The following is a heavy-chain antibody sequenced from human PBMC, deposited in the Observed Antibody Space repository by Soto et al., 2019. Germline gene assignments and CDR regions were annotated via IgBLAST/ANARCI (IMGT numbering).Heavy chain of an antibody. CDR1: GFTFSSYG. Sequence: PGGSLRLSCAASGFTFSSYGMHWVRQAPGKVLEWVAVISYDGSNKYYADSVKGRFTISRDNSKNTMYLQMNSLRVEDTAVYYCARPYSSGWYGDLDYWGQGTLVTVSS. CDR3: ARPYSSGWYGDLDY. D-gene: IGHD6-19*01. V-gene: IGHV3-30*03. J-gene: IGHJ4*02. CDR2: ISYDGSNK.